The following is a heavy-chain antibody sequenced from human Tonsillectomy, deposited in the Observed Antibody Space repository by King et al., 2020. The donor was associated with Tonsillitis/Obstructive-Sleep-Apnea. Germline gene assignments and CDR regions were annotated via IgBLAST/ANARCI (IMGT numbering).Heavy chain of an antibody. Sequence: VQLQESGPGLVNPSETLSLTCTVSGDSISSYYWSWIRHPPGKGLEWIGYIYYSGSTNYNPSLKSRVTISIDTSKNQLSLKLSSVTAADTAVYYCARGGGYYYMDVWGKGTPVTVSS. CDR2: IYYSGST. CDR3: ARGGGYYYMDV. D-gene: IGHD2-15*01. CDR1: GDSISSYY. J-gene: IGHJ6*03. V-gene: IGHV4-59*08.